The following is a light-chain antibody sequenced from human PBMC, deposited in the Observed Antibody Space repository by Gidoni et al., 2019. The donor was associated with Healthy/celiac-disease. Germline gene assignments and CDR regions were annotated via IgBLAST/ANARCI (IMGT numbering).Light chain of an antibody. CDR2: DAS. CDR1: QSVSSY. J-gene: IGKJ1*01. Sequence: EIVLTQSPATLSLSPGERATLSCRASQSVSSYLAWYQQTPGQAPRLLIQDASNRATGIPARFSGSGSGTDFTLTISSLEPEDFAVYYCQQRSNWPPVWTFGQGTKVEIK. V-gene: IGKV3-11*01. CDR3: QQRSNWPPVWT.